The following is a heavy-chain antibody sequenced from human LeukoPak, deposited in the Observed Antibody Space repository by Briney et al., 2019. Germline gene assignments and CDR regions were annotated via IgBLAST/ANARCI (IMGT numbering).Heavy chain of an antibody. CDR2: IIPIFGTA. D-gene: IGHD6-13*01. CDR3: ARARDSSSWYFPLDYYYYMDV. J-gene: IGHJ6*03. CDR1: GYTFTSYG. V-gene: IGHV1-69*06. Sequence: GASVKVSCKASGYTFTSYGISWVRQAPGQGLEWMGGIIPIFGTANYAQKFQGRVTITADKSTSTAYMELSSLRSEDTAVYYCARARDSSSWYFPLDYYYYMDVWGKGTTVTVSS.